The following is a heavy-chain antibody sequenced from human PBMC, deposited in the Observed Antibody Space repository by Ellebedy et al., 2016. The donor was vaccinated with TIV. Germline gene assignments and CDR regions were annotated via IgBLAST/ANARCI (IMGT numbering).Heavy chain of an antibody. J-gene: IGHJ5*02. D-gene: IGHD2-15*01. V-gene: IGHV4-4*07. CDR1: GGSIGSHY. CDR2: IYTNGDT. CDR3: TRSSGGSASAFDP. Sequence: MPSETLSLTCNITGGSIGSHYWSWVRQTAGQGLEWIGRIYTNGDTNYNPSLKSRLTVSLDKSKNQFSLNLNSVTAADTAVYYCTRSSGGSASAFDPWGQGILVSVSS.